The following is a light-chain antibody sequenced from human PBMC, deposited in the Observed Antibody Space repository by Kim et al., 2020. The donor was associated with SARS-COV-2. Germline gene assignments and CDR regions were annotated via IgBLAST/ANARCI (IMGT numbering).Light chain of an antibody. CDR2: QAS. V-gene: IGKV1-5*01. CDR3: QHYIRFPYT. J-gene: IGKJ2*01. CDR1: QIINTF. Sequence: DIQMTQSPSTLSASLGDRVTITCRASQIINTFLAWYQQKPGKAPNLLICQASSLPIGVPSRFSGSASGTEFTLTISSLQPDDVATYYCQHYIRFPYTFGQGTKVDIK.